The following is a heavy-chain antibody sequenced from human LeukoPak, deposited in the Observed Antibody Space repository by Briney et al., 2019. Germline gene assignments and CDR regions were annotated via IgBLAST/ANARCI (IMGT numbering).Heavy chain of an antibody. V-gene: IGHV4-34*01. Sequence: SETLSLTCAVYGGSFSGYYWSWIRQPPGKGLEWIGEINHSGSTNYNPSLKSRVTISVDTSKNQFSLKLSSVTAADTAVYYCARVNGCSSTSCYEGDYWYFDLWGRGTLVTVSS. CDR3: ARVNGCSSTSCYEGDYWYFDL. D-gene: IGHD2-2*01. J-gene: IGHJ2*01. CDR2: INHSGST. CDR1: GGSFSGYY.